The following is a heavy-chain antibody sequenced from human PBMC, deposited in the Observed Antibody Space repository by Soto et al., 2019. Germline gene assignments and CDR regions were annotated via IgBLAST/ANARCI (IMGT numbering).Heavy chain of an antibody. CDR2: ISGSGGST. Sequence: EVQLLESGGGLVQPGGSLRLSCAVSGFTFSSYAMTWVRQAPGKGLEWVSAISGSGGSTHYADSVKGRFTISRDNSKNTLYLQRNSLRAEDTAVYYCAKGTGYYDGSAYPNWGQGTLVTVSS. V-gene: IGHV3-23*01. D-gene: IGHD3-22*01. J-gene: IGHJ4*02. CDR3: AKGTGYYDGSAYPN. CDR1: GFTFSSYA.